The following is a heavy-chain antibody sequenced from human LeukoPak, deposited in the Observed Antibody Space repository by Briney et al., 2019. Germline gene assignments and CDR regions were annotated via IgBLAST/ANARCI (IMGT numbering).Heavy chain of an antibody. CDR1: GGSINTYY. V-gene: IGHV4-4*07. CDR3: ARVGGPVPAALEDAFDL. D-gene: IGHD2-15*01. CDR2: VYTSGSP. J-gene: IGHJ3*01. Sequence: SETLSLTCTVSGGSINTYYWSWIRQSAGGGLEFIGRVYTSGSPDYNPSLKSRVIMSADTSKNQFSLKLRSVTAADTALYYCARVGGPVPAALEDAFDLWGQGILVTVSS.